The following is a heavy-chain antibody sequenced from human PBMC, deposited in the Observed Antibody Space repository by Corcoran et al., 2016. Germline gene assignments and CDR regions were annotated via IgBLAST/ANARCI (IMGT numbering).Heavy chain of an antibody. V-gene: IGHV4-61*01. J-gene: IGHJ6*02. D-gene: IGHD5-18*01. CDR2: IYYSGST. Sequence: QVQLQESGPGLVKPSETLSLTCTVSGGSVSSGSYYWSWIRQPPGKGLEWIGYIYYSGSTNYNPSLKSRVTISVDTSKNQFSLKLSSVTAADTAVYYCARDGRYSYGYSFGGMYVWGQGTTVTVSS. CDR3: ARDGRYSYGYSFGGMYV. CDR1: GGSVSSGSYY.